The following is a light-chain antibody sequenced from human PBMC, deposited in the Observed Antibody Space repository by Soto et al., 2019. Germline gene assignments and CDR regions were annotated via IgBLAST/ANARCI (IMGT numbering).Light chain of an antibody. CDR3: QQYNKWPRT. V-gene: IGKV3D-15*01. CDR2: GAS. J-gene: IGKJ1*01. CDR1: QSVNIH. Sequence: IVMTQSPATLSVSPGERATLSCRASQSVNIHLAWYQQKPGQAPRILSYGASARDTGIPAKFSGSGPGTEFTLPISSLQSEDFEVYYCQQYNKWPRTFGQGAKVDIK.